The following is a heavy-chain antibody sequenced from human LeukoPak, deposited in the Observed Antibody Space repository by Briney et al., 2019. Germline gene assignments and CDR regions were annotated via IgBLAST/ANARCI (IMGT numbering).Heavy chain of an antibody. V-gene: IGHV3-23*01. CDR3: AKFQGGSGSYFDY. CDR1: GFTFSSYA. J-gene: IGHJ4*02. CDR2: ISGSGVSK. Sequence: GGSLRLSCAASGFTFSSYAMSWVRQAPGKGLEWVSAISGSGVSKYYPDSVKGRFTISRDNSKNTLYLQMNSLRAEDTAVYYCAKFQGGSGSYFDYWGQGTLVTVSS. D-gene: IGHD3-10*01.